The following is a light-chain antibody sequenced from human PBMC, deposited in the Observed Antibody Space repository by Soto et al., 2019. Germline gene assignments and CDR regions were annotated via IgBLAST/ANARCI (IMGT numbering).Light chain of an antibody. V-gene: IGKV3-20*01. CDR1: QTISNTF. Sequence: EIVLTQSPVTLSLSPGERATLSCRASQTISNTFFAWYQQRPGQSPRLLIYGASGRAAGIPDRFSGSGSGTDFTLSISSLEPEDFAVYYCQQYGVSPSFGGGTKVDIK. CDR3: QQYGVSPS. CDR2: GAS. J-gene: IGKJ4*01.